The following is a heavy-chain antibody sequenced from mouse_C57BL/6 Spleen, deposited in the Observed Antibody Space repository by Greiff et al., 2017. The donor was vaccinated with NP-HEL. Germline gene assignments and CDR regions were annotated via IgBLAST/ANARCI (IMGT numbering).Heavy chain of an antibody. CDR2: INSDGSST. CDR3: ARLWDGVMDY. J-gene: IGHJ4*01. CDR1: GFTFSDYY. D-gene: IGHD4-1*01. Sequence: DVQLVESEGGLVKPGSSLKLSCTASGFTFSDYYMAWVRQVPEKGLEWVANINSDGSSTYYMDSLKGRFIISRDNAKNILYLQMSSLKSEDTATYYCARLWDGVMDYWGQGTSVTVSS. V-gene: IGHV5-16*01.